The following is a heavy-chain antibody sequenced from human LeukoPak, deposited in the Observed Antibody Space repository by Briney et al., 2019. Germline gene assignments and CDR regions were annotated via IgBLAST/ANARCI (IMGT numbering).Heavy chain of an antibody. D-gene: IGHD5-24*01. CDR2: ISGSGSYI. CDR1: GFTSSTYS. Sequence: TGGSLRLSCAASGFTSSTYSMNWVRQAPGKGLEWVSYISGSGSYIYYADSVKGRFTISRDNGKNSLYLQMNSLRAEDTAVYYCAMATDSYQFDYWGQGTLVTVSS. V-gene: IGHV3-21*01. CDR3: AMATDSYQFDY. J-gene: IGHJ4*02.